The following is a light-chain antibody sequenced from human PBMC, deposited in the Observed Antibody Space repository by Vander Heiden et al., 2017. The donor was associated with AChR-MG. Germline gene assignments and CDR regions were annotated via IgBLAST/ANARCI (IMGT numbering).Light chain of an antibody. J-gene: IGLJ2*01. Sequence: QSALTQPPSASGSPGQSVTISCTGTSNDVGGYNYVSWYQRHPGKAPKLMIYDVNKWPSGVPDRFSGSKSGNTASLTVSGRRAEDEADYYCSSYAGSNNVIFGGGTKLTVL. V-gene: IGLV2-8*01. CDR1: SNDVGGYNY. CDR3: SSYAGSNNVI. CDR2: DVN.